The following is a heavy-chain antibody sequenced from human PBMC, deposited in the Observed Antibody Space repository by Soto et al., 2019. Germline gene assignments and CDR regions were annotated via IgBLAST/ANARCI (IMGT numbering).Heavy chain of an antibody. CDR3: AGTDVCSGTSCTPNFYSYSGMDV. CDR2: IIPIFGIA. Sequence: QVQLVQSGAEVKKPGSSVKVSCKASGGTFSSYAISWARQAPGQGLEWMGGIIPIFGIANYAQKFQGSVKIIADELTSTAYLELSSLRSEHTAVYYCAGTDVCSGTSCTPNFYSYSGMDVWGQGTPVTVSS. CDR1: GGTFSSYA. J-gene: IGHJ6*02. D-gene: IGHD2-2*01. V-gene: IGHV1-69*01.